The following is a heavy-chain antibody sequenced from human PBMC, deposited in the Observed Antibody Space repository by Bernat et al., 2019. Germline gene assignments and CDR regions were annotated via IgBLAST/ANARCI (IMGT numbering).Heavy chain of an antibody. CDR2: IFYSGSS. CDR3: ARRFGIVLGFQH. J-gene: IGHJ1*01. D-gene: IGHD2-8*01. Sequence: QVQLQESGPGLVKPSETLSLTCTVSGGSISSYYWSWIRQPPGKGLEWIGYIFYSGSSNYNPSLKSRVTLSVDTSKNQFSLKLSSVTAADTAVYYCARRFGIVLGFQHWGQGTLVTVSS. CDR1: GGSISSYY. V-gene: IGHV4-59*01.